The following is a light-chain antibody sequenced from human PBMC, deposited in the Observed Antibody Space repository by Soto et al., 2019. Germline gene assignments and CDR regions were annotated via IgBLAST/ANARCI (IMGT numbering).Light chain of an antibody. J-gene: IGKJ4*01. CDR1: ESINSN. CDR2: RTS. Sequence: EIVMTQSPATLSVSQGERATLSCRASESINSNLACYQQKPGQAPRLLIYRTSNRATGVPARFIGSGSGTEITLTISSLQSEDFAFFYCQQYKSWPLTFGGGTNVELK. CDR3: QQYKSWPLT. V-gene: IGKV3-15*01.